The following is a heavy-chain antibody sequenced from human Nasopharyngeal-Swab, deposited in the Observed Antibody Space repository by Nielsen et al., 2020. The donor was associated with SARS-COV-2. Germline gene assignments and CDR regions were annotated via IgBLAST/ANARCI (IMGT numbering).Heavy chain of an antibody. CDR2: INHGSGGT. CDR1: RYTLHNYY. V-gene: IGHV1-46*02. D-gene: IGHD3-3*01. J-gene: IGHJ6*02. Sequence: ASVKVSCQATRYTLHNYYIHSVRQAPGQGLEWMGMINHGSGGTTYAQKFRGRVTMTRDTSTSTVYMELSSLRSEDTDVYYCPRNPEGVAPFYGMDVWGQGTTVTVSS. CDR3: PRNPEGVAPFYGMDV.